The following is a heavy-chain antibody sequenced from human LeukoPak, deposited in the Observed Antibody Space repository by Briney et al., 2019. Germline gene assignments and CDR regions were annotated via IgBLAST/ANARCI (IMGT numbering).Heavy chain of an antibody. CDR2: ITGSGGST. V-gene: IGHV3-23*01. CDR3: ASTQRGDYFDY. Sequence: PGGTLRLSCTASGFTFGGYDMTWVRQAPGKGLEWVSFITGSGGSTYYADSLKGRFTISRDNSKNTLYLQMNSLRAEDTAVYYCASTQRGDYFDYWGQGTLVTVSS. J-gene: IGHJ4*02. CDR1: GFTFGGYD. D-gene: IGHD2-15*01.